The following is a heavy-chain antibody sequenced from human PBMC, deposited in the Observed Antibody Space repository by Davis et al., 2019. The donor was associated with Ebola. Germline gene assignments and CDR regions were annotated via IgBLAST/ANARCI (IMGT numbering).Heavy chain of an antibody. CDR3: AKGAGSSWFRLVDY. V-gene: IGHV3-30*02. Sequence: GGSLRLSCAASGFTFSTYGMHWVRQAPGKGLEWVAFVAYDESYEYYVDSVKGRFTIYRDNSDSKNTLYLQMNSLRPEDPAVYYCAKGAGSSWFRLVDYWGQGTLVSVSS. CDR1: GFTFSTYG. CDR2: VAYDESYE. D-gene: IGHD6-13*01. J-gene: IGHJ4*02.